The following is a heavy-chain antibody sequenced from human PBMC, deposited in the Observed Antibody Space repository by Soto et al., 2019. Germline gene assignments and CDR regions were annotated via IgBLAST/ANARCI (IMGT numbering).Heavy chain of an antibody. CDR2: VYYSGTP. Sequence: ETPELTCTVSGASINNNYWTWGRQPPGMGPEWVGYVYYSGTPNYNPSLRSRVTISEDTSKNQFSLRVNSMTAADTAVYYCARYHREAAAGCSLDYWGQR. V-gene: IGHV4-59*01. CDR3: ARYHREAAAGCSLDY. D-gene: IGHD6-13*01. CDR1: GASINNNY. J-gene: IGHJ4*02.